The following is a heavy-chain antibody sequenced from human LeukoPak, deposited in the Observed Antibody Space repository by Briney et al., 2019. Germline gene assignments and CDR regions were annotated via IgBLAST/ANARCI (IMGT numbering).Heavy chain of an antibody. D-gene: IGHD1-26*01. Sequence: GASVKVSCKVSGYTLTEFSMHWVRQAPGKGLEWMGGFDPEDGETIYAQKFQGRVTMTEDTSTDTAYMELSSLRSEDTAVYYCATGYSGSYFWFDPWGQGTLVTVSS. CDR3: ATGYSGSYFWFDP. CDR1: GYTLTEFS. V-gene: IGHV1-24*01. J-gene: IGHJ5*02. CDR2: FDPEDGET.